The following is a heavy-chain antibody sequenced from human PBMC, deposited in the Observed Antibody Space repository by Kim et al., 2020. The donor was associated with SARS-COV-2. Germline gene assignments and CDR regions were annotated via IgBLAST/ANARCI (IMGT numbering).Heavy chain of an antibody. Sequence: GGSLRLSCAASGFTFSSYGMHWVRQAPGKGLEWVAVIWYDGSNKYYADSVKGRFTISRENSKNTLYLQMNSLRAEDTAVYYCAKDTYYYDSRGYFQHWGQGTLVTVSS. D-gene: IGHD3-22*01. CDR2: IWYDGSNK. CDR1: GFTFSSYG. CDR3: AKDTYYYDSRGYFQH. V-gene: IGHV3-33*06. J-gene: IGHJ1*01.